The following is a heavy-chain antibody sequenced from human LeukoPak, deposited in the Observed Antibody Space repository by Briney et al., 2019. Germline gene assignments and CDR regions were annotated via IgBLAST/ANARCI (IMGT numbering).Heavy chain of an antibody. Sequence: GGSLRISCAASGFTFSSYVKSWVRQAPGKGLEWVSIINTNGRTTYYADSVKGRFTISRDNSKNTLYLQMNSLRAEDTAVYYCAKHPESGNFDYWGRGTLVTVSS. J-gene: IGHJ4*02. D-gene: IGHD1-14*01. CDR1: GFTFSSYV. CDR2: INTNGRTT. V-gene: IGHV3-23*05. CDR3: AKHPESGNFDY.